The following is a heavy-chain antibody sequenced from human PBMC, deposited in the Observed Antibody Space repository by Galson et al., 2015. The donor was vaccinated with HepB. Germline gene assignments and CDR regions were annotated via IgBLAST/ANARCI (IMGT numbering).Heavy chain of an antibody. Sequence: SLRLSCAASGFTFSSYSMNWVRQAPGKGLEWVSSISSSSSYIYYADSVKGRFTISRDNAKNSLYLQMNSLRAEDTAVYYCARDLEGEYSSSWRLRYYYGMDVWGQGTTVTVSS. V-gene: IGHV3-21*01. CDR1: GFTFSSYS. CDR2: ISSSSSYI. D-gene: IGHD6-13*01. CDR3: ARDLEGEYSSSWRLRYYYGMDV. J-gene: IGHJ6*02.